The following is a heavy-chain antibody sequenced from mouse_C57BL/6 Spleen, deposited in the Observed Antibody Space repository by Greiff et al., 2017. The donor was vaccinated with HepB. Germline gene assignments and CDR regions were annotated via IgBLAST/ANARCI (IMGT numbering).Heavy chain of an antibody. D-gene: IGHD2-2*01. CDR3: ARHGYDEGVYAMDY. Sequence: VQLQQSGAELVRPGTSVKVSCKASGYAFTNYLIEWVKQGPGQGLEWMGGINPGSGGTNYNEKFKGKATLTADKSSSTAYMQLSSLTSEASAVYFCARHGYDEGVYAMDYWGQGTSVTVSS. V-gene: IGHV1-54*01. CDR1: GYAFTNYL. J-gene: IGHJ4*01. CDR2: INPGSGGT.